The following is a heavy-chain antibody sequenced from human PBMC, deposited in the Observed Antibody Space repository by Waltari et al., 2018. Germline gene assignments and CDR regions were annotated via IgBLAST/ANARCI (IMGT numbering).Heavy chain of an antibody. Sequence: EVQLVESGGGLVQPGRSLRLSCAASGFTFVDYAMYWVRQAPGKGLEWVSGISWNSGSIAYADSVKGRFTISRDNAKNSLYLQMNSLRAEDTALYYCAKDYYYDSSGGFDYWGQGTLVTVSS. J-gene: IGHJ4*02. CDR3: AKDYYYDSSGGFDY. CDR1: GFTFVDYA. D-gene: IGHD3-22*01. V-gene: IGHV3-9*01. CDR2: ISWNSGSI.